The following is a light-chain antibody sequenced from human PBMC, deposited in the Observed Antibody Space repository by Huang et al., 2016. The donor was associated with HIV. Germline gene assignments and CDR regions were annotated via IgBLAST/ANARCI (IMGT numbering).Light chain of an antibody. V-gene: IGKV4-1*01. CDR1: HSVLDTSNNKNF. CDR2: WAS. Sequence: DTVMTQSPHSLAVSLGERATSNCKASHSVLDTSNNKNFLGWFQQKPEQPPKWLFYWASTRESGVPDRFTGSGSGTDFTLTISSLQAEDVAIYYCHQYHSFPYTFGQGTKLEIK. J-gene: IGKJ2*01. CDR3: HQYHSFPYT.